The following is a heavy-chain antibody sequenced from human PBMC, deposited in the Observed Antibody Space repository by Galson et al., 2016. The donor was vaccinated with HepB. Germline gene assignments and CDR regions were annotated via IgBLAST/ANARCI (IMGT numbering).Heavy chain of an antibody. V-gene: IGHV3-48*02. D-gene: IGHD6-6*01. J-gene: IGHJ4*02. Sequence: SLRLSCAASGFTFSSYSMNWVRQAPGKGLEWVSYISSSSSSSSTTYYADSVKGRFTISRDNAKNSLYLQMNSLRDEDTAVYYYARASPGFDYWGQGTLVTVSS. CDR1: GFTFSSYS. CDR3: ARASPGFDY. CDR2: ISSSSSSSSTT.